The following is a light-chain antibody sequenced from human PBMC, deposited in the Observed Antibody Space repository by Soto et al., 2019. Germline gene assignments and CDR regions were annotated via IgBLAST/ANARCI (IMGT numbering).Light chain of an antibody. CDR1: QSVSSSY. Sequence: EIVLTQSPGTLSLSPGKRATLSCRASQSVSSSYLAWYQQKTGQAPRLLIYGASGRATGIPDRFSGSGSGTDVTLTISRLEPEDFAVYYCQQYCSSPPVTFGQGTRLEIK. V-gene: IGKV3-20*01. J-gene: IGKJ5*01. CDR2: GAS. CDR3: QQYCSSPPVT.